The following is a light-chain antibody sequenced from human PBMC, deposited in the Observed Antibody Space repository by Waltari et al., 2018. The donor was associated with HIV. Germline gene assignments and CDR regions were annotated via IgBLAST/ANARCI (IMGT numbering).Light chain of an antibody. CDR1: QGISSY. CDR3: QQLNSYPPA. CDR2: AAS. V-gene: IGKV1-9*01. J-gene: IGKJ3*01. Sequence: DIQLTQSPSLLSASVGDRVPITCRASQGISSYLAWYQQKPGKAPKLVIYAASTLQSGVPSRFSGSGSGTEFTRTISSLQPEDFATYYCQQLNSYPPAFGPGTKVDIK.